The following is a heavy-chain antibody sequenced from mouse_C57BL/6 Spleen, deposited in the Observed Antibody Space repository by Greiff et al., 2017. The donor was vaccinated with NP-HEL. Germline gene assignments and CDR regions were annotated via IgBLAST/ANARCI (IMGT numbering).Heavy chain of an antibody. D-gene: IGHD2-5*01. J-gene: IGHJ1*03. Sequence: EVQVVESGGGLVKPGGSLKLSCAASGFTFSSYTMSWVRQTPEKRLEWVATISGGGGNTYYPDSVKGRFTISRDNAKNTLYLQMSSLRSEDTALYYCARPSYYSNYDWYFDVWGTGTTVTVSS. V-gene: IGHV5-9*01. CDR2: ISGGGGNT. CDR3: ARPSYYSNYDWYFDV. CDR1: GFTFSSYT.